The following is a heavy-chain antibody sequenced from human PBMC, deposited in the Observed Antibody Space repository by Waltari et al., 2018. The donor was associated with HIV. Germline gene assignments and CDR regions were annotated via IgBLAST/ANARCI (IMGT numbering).Heavy chain of an antibody. CDR1: GYTFTGYY. D-gene: IGHD5-12*01. Sequence: QVQLVQSGAEVKKPGASVKVSCKASGYTFTGYYMHWVRQAPGQGLEWIERGNPNVGGTNYAQKFRGRVTMTRDTSISPAYMEVGWLGSDDTAVDYCARGGSGYDDWGQGTLVTVS. CDR3: ARGGSGYDD. J-gene: IGHJ4*02. V-gene: IGHV1-2*02. CDR2: GNPNVGGT.